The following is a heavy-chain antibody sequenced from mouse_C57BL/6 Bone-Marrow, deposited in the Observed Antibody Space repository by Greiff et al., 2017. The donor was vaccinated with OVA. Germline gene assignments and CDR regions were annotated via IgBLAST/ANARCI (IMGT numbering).Heavy chain of an antibody. Sequence: VQLQQSGPVLVKPGASVKMSCKASGYTFTDYYMNWVKQSHGKSLEWIGVFNPYNGGTSYNQKFKGKATLTVDKSSSTAYMELNSLTSEDSTVYYCARGTGSFAYWGQGTLVTVSA. J-gene: IGHJ3*01. CDR2: FNPYNGGT. D-gene: IGHD4-1*01. V-gene: IGHV1-19*01. CDR3: ARGTGSFAY. CDR1: GYTFTDYY.